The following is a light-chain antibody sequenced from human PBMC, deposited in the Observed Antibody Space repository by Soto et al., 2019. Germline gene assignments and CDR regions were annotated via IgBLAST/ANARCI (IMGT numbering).Light chain of an antibody. J-gene: IGKJ1*01. CDR3: QQYDSSPRT. CDR2: GAS. CDR1: QSFSSSS. V-gene: IGKV3-20*01. Sequence: EIVLTQSPGTLSLSPGERATLSCRASQSFSSSSLAWYQQKPGQAPRLLIYGASSRATGIPDRFSGSGSGTDFTLTISRLEPEDFAVYYCQQYDSSPRTFXQGTKVDIK.